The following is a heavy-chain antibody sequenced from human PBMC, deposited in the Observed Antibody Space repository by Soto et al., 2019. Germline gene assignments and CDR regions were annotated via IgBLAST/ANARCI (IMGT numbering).Heavy chain of an antibody. Sequence: TGGSLRLSCAASGFTFSSYDMHWVRQATGKGLEWVSAIGTAGDTYYPGSVKGRFTISRENAKNSLYLQMNSLRAGDTAVYYCARDRRGSGWLDAFDIWGQGTMVTVSS. CDR3: ARDRRGSGWLDAFDI. CDR1: GFTFSSYD. D-gene: IGHD6-19*01. J-gene: IGHJ3*02. V-gene: IGHV3-13*01. CDR2: IGTAGDT.